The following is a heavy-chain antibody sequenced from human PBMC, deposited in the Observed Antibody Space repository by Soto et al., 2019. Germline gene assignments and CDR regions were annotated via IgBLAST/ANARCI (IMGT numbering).Heavy chain of an antibody. CDR1: GGSISSSSYF. CDR3: ARSSGSSWPRVWFDP. J-gene: IGHJ5*02. V-gene: IGHV4-39*01. CDR2: IYYSGNT. D-gene: IGHD6-13*01. Sequence: TSETLSLTCTVSGGSISSSSYFWGWIRQPPGKGLEWIGSIYYSGNTYYNPSLKSRVTVSVDTSKNQFSVKVSSVTAADTAVYYCARSSGSSWPRVWFDPWGQGTLVTVS.